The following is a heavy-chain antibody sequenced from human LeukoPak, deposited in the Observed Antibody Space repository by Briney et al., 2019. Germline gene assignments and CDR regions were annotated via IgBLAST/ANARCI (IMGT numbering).Heavy chain of an antibody. J-gene: IGHJ4*02. CDR1: AGSMSSYF. V-gene: IGHV4-59*08. Sequence: SETLSLTCTVSAGSMSSYFWSWIRQPPGKGLEWIGHIYYSGSTDYNDSLRSRVTISVDTSKYQFSLKLTSVSAADTAIYYCASHQPHGGNYFDYWGQGALVTVSS. CDR3: ASHQPHGGNYFDY. CDR2: IYYSGST. D-gene: IGHD4-23*01.